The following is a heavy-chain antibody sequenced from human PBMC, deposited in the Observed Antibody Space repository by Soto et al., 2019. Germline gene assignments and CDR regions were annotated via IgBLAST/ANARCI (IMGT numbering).Heavy chain of an antibody. Sequence: LRLSCAASGFTFVNYSMSWVRQAPGKGLEWVSIIGGGGTTTYCADSVKGRFTISRDNSKNTLYLQMNSLRAEDTAVYYCARRYCANGACFPLDYWGQGTLVTVSS. CDR2: IGGGGTTT. V-gene: IGHV3-23*01. D-gene: IGHD2-8*01. CDR1: GFTFVNYS. J-gene: IGHJ4*02. CDR3: ARRYCANGACFPLDY.